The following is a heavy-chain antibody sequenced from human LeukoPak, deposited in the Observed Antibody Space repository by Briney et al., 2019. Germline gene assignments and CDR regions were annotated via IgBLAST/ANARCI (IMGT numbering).Heavy chain of an antibody. CDR2: INHSGST. D-gene: IGHD3-10*01. Sequence: PSETLSLTCAGYGGSFSGYYWRWIRQPPGKGLEWIGEINHSGSTNYNPSLKSRVTISVDTSKNQFSLKLSSVTAADTAVYYCARGGPPESPYYGSISWYFDLWGRGTLVTVSS. V-gene: IGHV4-34*01. CDR1: GGSFSGYY. J-gene: IGHJ2*01. CDR3: ARGGPPESPYYGSISWYFDL.